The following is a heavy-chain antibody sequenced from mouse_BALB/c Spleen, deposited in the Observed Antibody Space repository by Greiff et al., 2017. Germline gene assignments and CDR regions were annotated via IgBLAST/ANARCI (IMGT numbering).Heavy chain of an antibody. D-gene: IGHD1-1*01. J-gene: IGHJ3*01. CDR3: ARDRGYGSSYFAY. V-gene: IGHV10-1*02. Sequence: EVKLVESGGGLVQPKGSLKLSCAASGFTFNTYAMNWVRQAPGKGLEWVARIRSKSNNYATYYADSVKDRFTISRDDSQSMLYLQMNNLKTEDTAMYYCARDRGYGSSYFAYWGQGTLVTVSA. CDR1: GFTFNTYA. CDR2: IRSKSNNYAT.